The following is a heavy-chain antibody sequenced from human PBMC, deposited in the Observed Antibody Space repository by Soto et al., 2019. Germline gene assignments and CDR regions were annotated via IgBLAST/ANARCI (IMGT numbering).Heavy chain of an antibody. V-gene: IGHV3-7*01. CDR3: ARVDCISTSCYFAGDYYYYGMDG. J-gene: IGHJ6*02. D-gene: IGHD2-2*01. CDR1: GFTFSSYA. CDR2: IKQDGSEK. Sequence: PGGSLRLSCAASGFTFSSYAMHWVRQAPGKGLEWVANIKQDGSEKYYVDSVKGRFTISRDNAKNSLYLQMNSLRAEDTAVYYCARVDCISTSCYFAGDYYYYGMDGWGQGTTVTVSS.